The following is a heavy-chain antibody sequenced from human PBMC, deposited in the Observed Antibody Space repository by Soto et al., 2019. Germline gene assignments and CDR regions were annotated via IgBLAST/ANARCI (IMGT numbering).Heavy chain of an antibody. CDR2: ISYDGSNK. Sequence: GGSLRLSCAASGFTFSSYGMHWVRRAPGKGLEWVAVISYDGSNKYYADSVKGRFTISRDNSKNTLYLQMNSLRAEDTAVYYCANLYYDSSGYYGSPGPVDYWGQGTLVTVSS. D-gene: IGHD3-22*01. J-gene: IGHJ4*02. V-gene: IGHV3-30*18. CDR3: ANLYYDSSGYYGSPGPVDY. CDR1: GFTFSSYG.